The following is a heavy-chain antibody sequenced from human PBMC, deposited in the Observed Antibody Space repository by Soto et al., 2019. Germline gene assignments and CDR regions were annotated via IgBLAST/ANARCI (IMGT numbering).Heavy chain of an antibody. CDR2: IYYSGSA. CDR1: GGSISSCGSY. V-gene: IGHV4-31*01. J-gene: IGHJ3*02. CDR3: ARSPYYYDSSSYYYTAFDI. Sequence: QVQLQESGPGLVNSSQTLSLTCTVSGGSISSCGSYWSWIRQHPAKGLEWIGYIYYSGSAYYNPSLKSQVTISVDTCKNQFSLQLRSLTTANTAVYYCARSPYYYDSSSYYYTAFDIWGKGTMVTVSS. D-gene: IGHD3-22*01.